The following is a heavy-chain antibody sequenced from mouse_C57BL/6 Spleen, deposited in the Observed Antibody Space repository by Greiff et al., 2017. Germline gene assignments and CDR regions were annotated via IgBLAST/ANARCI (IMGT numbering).Heavy chain of an antibody. CDR1: GYTFTSYW. J-gene: IGHJ3*01. Sequence: QVQLKQPGAELVKPGASVKLSCKASGYTFTSYWMHWVKQRPGKGLEWIGQIYPGDGDTNYNGKFKGKATLTADKSSSTAYMQLSSLTSEDSAVYFCAREGYGNGLAYWGQGTLVTVSA. V-gene: IGHV1-80*01. CDR3: AREGYGNGLAY. D-gene: IGHD2-10*02. CDR2: IYPGDGDT.